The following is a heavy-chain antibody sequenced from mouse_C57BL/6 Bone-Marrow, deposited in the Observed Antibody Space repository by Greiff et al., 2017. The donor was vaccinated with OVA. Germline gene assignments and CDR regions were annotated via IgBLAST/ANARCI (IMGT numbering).Heavy chain of an antibody. J-gene: IGHJ4*01. Sequence: EVQRVESGGDLVKPGGSLKLSCAASGFTFSSYGMSWVRQTPDKRLECVATISSGGSYTYYPDSVKGRFTISRDNAKNTLYLQMSSLKSEDTAMYYCARQGGNYAMDYWGQGTSVTVSS. CDR2: ISSGGSYT. CDR1: GFTFSSYG. V-gene: IGHV5-6*01. CDR3: ARQGGNYAMDY.